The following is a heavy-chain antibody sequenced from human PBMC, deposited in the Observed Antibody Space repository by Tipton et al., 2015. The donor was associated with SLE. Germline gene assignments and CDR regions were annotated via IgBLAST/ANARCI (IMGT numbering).Heavy chain of an antibody. D-gene: IGHD3-22*01. Sequence: TLSLTCAVSGGSISSSNWWSWVRQPPGKGLEWIGSIYHSGSTYYNPSLKSRVTISVDTSKNQFSLKLSSVTAADTAVYYCASSRLTYYYDSRGPPAFDIWGQGTMVTVSS. V-gene: IGHV4-4*02. J-gene: IGHJ3*02. CDR1: GGSISSSNW. CDR2: IYHSGST. CDR3: ASSRLTYYYDSRGPPAFDI.